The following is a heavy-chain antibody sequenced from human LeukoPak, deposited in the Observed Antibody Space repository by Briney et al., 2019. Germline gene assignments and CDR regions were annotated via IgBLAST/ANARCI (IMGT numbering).Heavy chain of an antibody. CDR3: ARDSSGVLTGYYHF. CDR1: GYTFNDYY. V-gene: IGHV1-2*02. D-gene: IGHD3-9*01. J-gene: IGHJ4*02. Sequence: ASVKVSCKTSGYTFNDYYVHWVRQAPGQGLEWMGWINPNSGRTNYAPKFQGRVTLTTDTSISTAYMELSGPISGDTALYYCARDSSGVLTGYYHFWGQGTLVTVSS. CDR2: INPNSGRT.